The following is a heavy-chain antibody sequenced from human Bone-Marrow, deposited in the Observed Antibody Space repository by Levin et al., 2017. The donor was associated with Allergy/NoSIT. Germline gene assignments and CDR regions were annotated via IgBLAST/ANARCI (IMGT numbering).Heavy chain of an antibody. CDR3: ARGSGSYYWFDY. V-gene: IGHV3-66*02. CDR2: IYSGGST. J-gene: IGHJ4*02. D-gene: IGHD3-10*01. Sequence: GGSPRLSCAASGFTVSTNYMSWVRQAPGKGLEWVSVIYSGGSTYYADSVKGRFTISRDTSKNTLYLQMNSLRAEDTAVYYCARGSGSYYWFDYWGQGTLVTVSS. CDR1: GFTVSTNY.